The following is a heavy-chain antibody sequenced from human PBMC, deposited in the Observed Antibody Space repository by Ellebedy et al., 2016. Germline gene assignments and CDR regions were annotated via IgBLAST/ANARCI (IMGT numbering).Heavy chain of an antibody. V-gene: IGHV3-21*01. CDR2: ISSSSSYI. J-gene: IGHJ4*02. CDR3: ARGTTGTTVDFDY. D-gene: IGHD1-1*01. Sequence: GGSLRLSXAASGFTFSSYSMNWVRQAPGKGLEWVSSISSSSSYIYYADSVKGRFTISRDNAKNSLYLQMNSLRAEDTAVYYCARGTTGTTVDFDYWGQGTLVTVSS. CDR1: GFTFSSYS.